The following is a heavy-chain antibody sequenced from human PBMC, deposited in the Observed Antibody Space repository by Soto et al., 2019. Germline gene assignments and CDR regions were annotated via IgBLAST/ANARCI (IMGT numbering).Heavy chain of an antibody. CDR2: IYYSEST. D-gene: IGHD3-9*01. CDR3: ARGANETSTGFHRHYYFDY. J-gene: IGHJ4*02. V-gene: IGHV4-59*01. Sequence: PSETLSLTCTVSGDSIRSYYWSWIRQPPGKGLEWIGYIYYSESTNYNPSLKSRVTMSLDSSKNQLSLKLSSVTAADTAVYFCARGANETSTGFHRHYYFDYWGQGALVTVSS. CDR1: GDSIRSYY.